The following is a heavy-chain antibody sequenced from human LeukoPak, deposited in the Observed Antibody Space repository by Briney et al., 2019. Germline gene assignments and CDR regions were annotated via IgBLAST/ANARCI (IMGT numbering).Heavy chain of an antibody. J-gene: IGHJ3*02. D-gene: IGHD3-22*01. CDR1: GGSIRDSSYY. CDR3: ARAGHWGSYNHDGSGYPDAFDI. Sequence: SETLSLTCTISGGSIRDSSYYWGWIRQPPGKGLEWIGYIYYSGSTNYNPSLKSRVTISVDTSKNQFSLKLPSMTAADIAVYYCARAGHWGSYNHDGSGYPDAFDIWGQGTMVTVSS. V-gene: IGHV4-61*05. CDR2: IYYSGST.